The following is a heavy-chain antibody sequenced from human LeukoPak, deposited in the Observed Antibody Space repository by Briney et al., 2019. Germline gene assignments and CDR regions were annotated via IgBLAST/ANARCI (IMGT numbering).Heavy chain of an antibody. CDR1: GGSFSGYY. CDR3: ARASPWDLDY. Sequence: ETSETLSLTCAVYGGSFSGYYWSWIRQPPGKGLEWIGEINHSGSTNYNPSLKSRVTISVDTSKNQFSLTLSSVTAADTAVYYCARASPWDLDYWGQGTLVTVSS. CDR2: INHSGST. D-gene: IGHD1-26*01. J-gene: IGHJ4*02. V-gene: IGHV4-34*01.